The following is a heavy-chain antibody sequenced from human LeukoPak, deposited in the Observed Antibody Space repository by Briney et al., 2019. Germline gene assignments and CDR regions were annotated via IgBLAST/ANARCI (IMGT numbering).Heavy chain of an antibody. CDR3: ARVAAAAFPLRFDH. Sequence: GGSLRLSCVASGFTFRNSWMSWVRQIPGNGLEWVANINHDDSERYYLDFVKGRFTVFRDNAKNSLFLQMNSLTAEDTAVYFCARVAAAAFPLRFDHWGQGTPITVSS. CDR2: INHDDSER. V-gene: IGHV3-7*04. J-gene: IGHJ4*02. CDR1: GFTFRNSW. D-gene: IGHD6-13*01.